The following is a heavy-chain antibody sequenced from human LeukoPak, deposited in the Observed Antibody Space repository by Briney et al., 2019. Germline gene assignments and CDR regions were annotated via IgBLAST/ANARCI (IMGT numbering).Heavy chain of an antibody. CDR1: GFTFSSYS. Sequence: GGSLRLSCAASGFTFSSYSMNWVRQAPGKGLEWVAVISYDGSNKYYADSVKGRFTISRDNSKNTLYLQMNSLRAEDTAVYYCATANYYYYGMDVWGQGTTVTVSS. J-gene: IGHJ6*02. CDR3: ATANYYYYGMDV. CDR2: ISYDGSNK. V-gene: IGHV3-30*03.